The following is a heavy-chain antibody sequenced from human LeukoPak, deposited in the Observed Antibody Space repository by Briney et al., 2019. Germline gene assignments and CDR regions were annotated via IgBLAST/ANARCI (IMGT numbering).Heavy chain of an antibody. D-gene: IGHD4-17*01. V-gene: IGHV4-4*09. CDR1: GASISTYY. CDR3: ARHVATTVTRGYSCHPMDV. CDR2: IAPSGGP. Sequence: PSETLSLTCTASGASISTYYWSWIRQPPGEGLEWIAYIAPSGGPVYNPSLNSRLTVSVDTYKNQFSLKLNSVTAADTAVYYCARHVATTVTRGYSCHPMDVWGKGTTVSVSS. J-gene: IGHJ6*03.